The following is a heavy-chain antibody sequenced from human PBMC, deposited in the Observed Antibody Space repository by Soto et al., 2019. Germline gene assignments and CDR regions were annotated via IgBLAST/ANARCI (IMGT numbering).Heavy chain of an antibody. J-gene: IGHJ6*02. CDR2: MNRNSGGR. D-gene: IGHD3-3*01. CDR1: GYTFTNYY. V-gene: IGHV1-2*04. Sequence: GXSVKVSFNASGYTFTNYYMHLVRHSPGQGLEWMGWMNRNSGGRKDAQKFQGWDTMTRDTSISTAYMELSRLRSDDTAVYYCARVRYDFWSGKYYYYGMDVWGQGTTVTVYS. CDR3: ARVRYDFWSGKYYYYGMDV.